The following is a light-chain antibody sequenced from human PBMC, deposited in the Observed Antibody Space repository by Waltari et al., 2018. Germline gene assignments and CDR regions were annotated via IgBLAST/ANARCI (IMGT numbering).Light chain of an antibody. V-gene: IGKV3-15*01. Sequence: EIVMTQSPATLYVSPGERVTLSCRASQSVSSNLAWYQQTTGQAPRVLIYAASTRATGIPARFSGSGSGTEFTLTISSLQSEDFAVYYCQQYNNWPPMYTFGQGTKLEIK. J-gene: IGKJ2*01. CDR2: AAS. CDR3: QQYNNWPPMYT. CDR1: QSVSSN.